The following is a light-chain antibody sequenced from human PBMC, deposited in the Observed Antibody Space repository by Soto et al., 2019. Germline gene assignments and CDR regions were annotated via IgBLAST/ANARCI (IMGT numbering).Light chain of an antibody. CDR2: ASS. Sequence: ERVMTQSPVTLSVSPGESVTLSCRASQSVGTNLAWYQQKPGQTPRLLIYASSSRATGIPARFSGSGSGTEFTLTISSLQSEDFAVYYCQQYNNWPRTFGPGTKVDIK. V-gene: IGKV3D-15*01. J-gene: IGKJ3*01. CDR3: QQYNNWPRT. CDR1: QSVGTN.